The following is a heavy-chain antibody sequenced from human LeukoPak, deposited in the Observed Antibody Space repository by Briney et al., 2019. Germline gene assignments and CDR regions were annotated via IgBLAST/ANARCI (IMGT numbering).Heavy chain of an antibody. CDR1: GFTFGDYA. V-gene: IGHV3-49*03. J-gene: IGHJ6*03. Sequence: GGSLRLSCTASGFTFGDYAMSWFRQAPGKGLEWVGFIRSKAYGGTTEYAASVKGRFTISRDDSKSIAYLQMNSLKTEDTAVYYCTREGAWIQLWLTYYYMDVWGKGTTITVSS. D-gene: IGHD5-18*01. CDR3: TREGAWIQLWLTYYYMDV. CDR2: IRSKAYGGTT.